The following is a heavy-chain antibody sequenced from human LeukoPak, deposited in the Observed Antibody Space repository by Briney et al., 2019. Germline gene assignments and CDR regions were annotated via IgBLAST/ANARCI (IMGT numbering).Heavy chain of an antibody. Sequence: ASVKVSCKASGGTFSSYAISWVRQAPGQGLEWMGGIIPIVGIANYAQKFQGRVTITTDGSTSTAYMQLSSLRSEDTAVYYCARFYTSSGCSIGGLSSYFVYSGPGALLTASS. CDR3: ARFYTSSGCSIGGLSSYFVY. V-gene: IGHV1-69*05. CDR1: GGTFSSYA. D-gene: IGHD3-22*01. CDR2: IIPIVGIA. J-gene: IGHJ4*02.